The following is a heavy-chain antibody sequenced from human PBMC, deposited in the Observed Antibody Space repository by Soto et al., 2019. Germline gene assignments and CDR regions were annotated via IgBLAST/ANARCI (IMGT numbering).Heavy chain of an antibody. J-gene: IGHJ4*02. V-gene: IGHV3-33*01. Sequence: QVQLVESGGGVVQPGRSLRLSCAASGFTFSSYGMHWVRQAPGKGLEWVAVIWYDGSNKYYADSVKGRFTISRDNSKNSLYLQMNRLRAEDTAVYNCARDRLGSGGSTVDYRGQGTLVTVSS. D-gene: IGHD2-15*01. CDR2: IWYDGSNK. CDR3: ARDRLGSGGSTVDY. CDR1: GFTFSSYG.